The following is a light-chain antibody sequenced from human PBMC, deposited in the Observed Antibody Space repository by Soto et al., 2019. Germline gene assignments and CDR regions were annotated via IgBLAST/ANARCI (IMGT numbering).Light chain of an antibody. CDR1: QSVSSSY. J-gene: IGKJ5*01. Sequence: EVVLTQSPGTVSLSPGERATLSCRASQSVSSSYLAWYQQKPGQAPRLLIYRASSRATGIPDRFSGSGSGTDFTLTISRLEPEDFAVYYCQQYGSSPPITFGQGTRLEIK. CDR3: QQYGSSPPIT. V-gene: IGKV3-20*01. CDR2: RAS.